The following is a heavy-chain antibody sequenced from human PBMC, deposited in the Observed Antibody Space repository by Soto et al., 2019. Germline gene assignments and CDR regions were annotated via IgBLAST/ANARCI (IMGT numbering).Heavy chain of an antibody. J-gene: IGHJ4*02. Sequence: ASVKVSCKASGYTFTGYYIHWVRQAPGQGLEWMGWINPKSGDTNYAQKFQGRVSMTRDTSITTAYMEVSRLKSGDTAVYYCARGSPRMGALPTYWGQGTLVTVSS. CDR1: GYTFTGYY. D-gene: IGHD1-26*01. CDR3: ARGSPRMGALPTY. CDR2: INPKSGDT. V-gene: IGHV1-2*02.